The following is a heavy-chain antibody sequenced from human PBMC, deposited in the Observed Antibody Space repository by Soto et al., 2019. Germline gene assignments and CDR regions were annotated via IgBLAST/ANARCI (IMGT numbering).Heavy chain of an antibody. CDR2: IYYSGST. V-gene: IGHV4-31*03. CDR3: ATNPKVGYCSSTSCEPTDAFDI. J-gene: IGHJ3*02. Sequence: PSETLSLTCTVSGGSISSGGYYWSWIRQHPGKGLEWFGYIYYSGSTYYNPSLKSRVTISVDTSKNQFSLKLSSVTAADTAVYYCATNPKVGYCSSTSCEPTDAFDIWGQGTMVTVSS. D-gene: IGHD2-2*01. CDR1: GGSISSGGYY.